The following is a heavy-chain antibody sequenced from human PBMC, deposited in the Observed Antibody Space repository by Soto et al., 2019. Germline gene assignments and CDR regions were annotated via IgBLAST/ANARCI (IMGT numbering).Heavy chain of an antibody. V-gene: IGHV3-30-3*01. CDR2: ISYDGSNK. J-gene: IGHJ4*02. D-gene: IGHD6-19*01. CDR3: ARYLEVPVAGA. CDR1: GFTFSSYA. Sequence: PGGVPRLSCAASGFTFSSYAMHWVRQAPGKGLEWVAVISYDGSNKYYADSVKGRFTISRDNSKNTLYLQMNSLRAEDTAVYYCARYLEVPVAGAGGQGTLVTVPQ.